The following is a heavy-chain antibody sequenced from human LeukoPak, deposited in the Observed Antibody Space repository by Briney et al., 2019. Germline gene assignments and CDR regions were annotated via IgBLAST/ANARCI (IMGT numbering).Heavy chain of an antibody. CDR2: IKQDGSEK. CDR1: GFTFSSYA. CDR3: ARGGSRHPSPEDY. V-gene: IGHV3-7*03. D-gene: IGHD1-1*01. Sequence: GGSLRLSCAASGFTFSSYAMSWVRQAPGKGLAWVANIKQDGSEKYFVDSVKGRFTISRDNAKNSLYLQMSSLRAEDTAVYYCARGGSRHPSPEDYWGRGTLVTVSS. J-gene: IGHJ4*02.